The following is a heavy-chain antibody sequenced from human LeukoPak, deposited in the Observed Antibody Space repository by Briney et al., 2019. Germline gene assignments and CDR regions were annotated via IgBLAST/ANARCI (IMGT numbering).Heavy chain of an antibody. CDR2: IKQDGNEK. V-gene: IGHV3-7*01. Sequence: GGSLRLSCVASGFTFSSDWMSWVRQAPGKGLEWVANIKQDGNEKYYVDSVKGRLTISRDNAKNSLYLQMNSLGAEDTAVYYCARRYCSSTSCHLDYWGQGTLVTVSS. CDR3: ARRYCSSTSCHLDY. CDR1: GFTFSSDW. D-gene: IGHD2-2*01. J-gene: IGHJ4*02.